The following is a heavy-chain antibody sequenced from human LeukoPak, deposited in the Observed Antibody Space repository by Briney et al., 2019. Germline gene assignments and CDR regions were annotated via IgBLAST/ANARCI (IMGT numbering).Heavy chain of an antibody. J-gene: IGHJ4*02. CDR3: ARDRAYLGDFRHFDS. CDR2: IYYSGST. Sequence: SETLSLTCSVSGGSVNSGGYYWSWIRQHPGKGLEWIGYIYYSGSTYYTPSLRSRLTISLDTSKNQFSLKLNSVTAADTAVYYCARDRAYLGDFRHFDSWGQGTLVTVSS. D-gene: IGHD2-21*01. V-gene: IGHV4-31*03. CDR1: GGSVNSGGYY.